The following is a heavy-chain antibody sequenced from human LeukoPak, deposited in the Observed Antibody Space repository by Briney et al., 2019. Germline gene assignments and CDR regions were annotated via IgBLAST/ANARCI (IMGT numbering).Heavy chain of an antibody. V-gene: IGHV1-2*02. D-gene: IGHD3-10*01. Sequence: ASVKVSCEAAGYTFTGYYMHWVRQASGQGLEWMGWINPNSGGTNYAQKFQGRVTMTRDTSISTAYMELSRLTSDDTAVYYCARDPPIGGADVFDIWGQGTMVTVSS. CDR2: INPNSGGT. CDR3: ARDPPIGGADVFDI. CDR1: GYTFTGYY. J-gene: IGHJ3*02.